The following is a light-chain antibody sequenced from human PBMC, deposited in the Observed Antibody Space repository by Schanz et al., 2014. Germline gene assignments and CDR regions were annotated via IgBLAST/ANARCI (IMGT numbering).Light chain of an antibody. CDR1: SSDIGSYNL. V-gene: IGLV2-14*02. J-gene: IGLJ2*01. CDR3: SSYTVTSTLV. CDR2: EGS. Sequence: QSALTQPASVSGSPGQSITISCTGTSSDIGSYNLVSWYQQHPDKAPKLMIYEGSKRPSGVSNRFSGSKSDVTASLTISGLQAEDEADYYCSSYTVTSTLVFGGGTKLTVL.